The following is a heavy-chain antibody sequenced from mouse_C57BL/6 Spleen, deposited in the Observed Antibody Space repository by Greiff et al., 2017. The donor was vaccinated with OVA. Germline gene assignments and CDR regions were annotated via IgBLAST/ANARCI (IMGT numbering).Heavy chain of an antibody. Sequence: EVQVVESGGGLVKPGGSLKLSCAASGFTFSDYGMHWVRQAPEKGLEWVAYISSGSSTIYYADTVKGRFTIARDNAKITLFLQMTSLRSEDTAMYYGARQSLRQRRGAMDYWGQGTSVTVSS. V-gene: IGHV5-17*01. CDR3: ARQSLRQRRGAMDY. CDR1: GFTFSDYG. J-gene: IGHJ4*01. D-gene: IGHD3-2*02. CDR2: ISSGSSTI.